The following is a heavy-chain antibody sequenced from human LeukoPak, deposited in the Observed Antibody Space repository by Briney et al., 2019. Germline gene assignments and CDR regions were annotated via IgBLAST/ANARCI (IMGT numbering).Heavy chain of an antibody. CDR1: DGSISSYY. CDR3: ARSILLPLPGDDAFDI. CDR2: IYTSGST. V-gene: IGHV4-4*07. D-gene: IGHD2-21*01. J-gene: IGHJ3*02. Sequence: PSETLSLTCTVSDGSISSYYWSWIRQPAGKGLEWIARIYTSGSTNYNPSLKSRVTMSVDTSKNQFSLKLSSVTAADTAVYYCARSILLPLPGDDAFDIWGQGTMVTVSS.